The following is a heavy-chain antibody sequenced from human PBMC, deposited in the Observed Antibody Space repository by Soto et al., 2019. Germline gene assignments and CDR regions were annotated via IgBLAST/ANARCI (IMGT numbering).Heavy chain of an antibody. Sequence: SETLSLTCTVSGGSISSSSYYWGWIRQPPGKGLEWIGSIYYSGSTYYNPSLKSRVTISVDTSKNQFSLKLSSVTAADTAVYYCARHKEKGRYYYHGMDVWGQGTTVTVSS. J-gene: IGHJ6*02. CDR1: GGSISSSSYY. V-gene: IGHV4-39*01. CDR3: ARHKEKGRYYYHGMDV. CDR2: IYYSGST.